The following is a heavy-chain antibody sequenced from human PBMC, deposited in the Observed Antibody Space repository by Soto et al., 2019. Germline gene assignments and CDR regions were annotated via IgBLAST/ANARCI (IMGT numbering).Heavy chain of an antibody. Sequence: GESLKISCKGSGYSFPNNWITWVRQMPGKGLEWMGRIDLTDSYTSYSPSFQGHVSFSADKSINTAYLQWSSLRASDTAMYYCARHGGSHYLSRGYHYALDYWGQGNPVTVSS. D-gene: IGHD3-22*01. V-gene: IGHV5-10-1*01. CDR1: GYSFPNNW. J-gene: IGHJ4*02. CDR2: IDLTDSYT. CDR3: ARHGGSHYLSRGYHYALDY.